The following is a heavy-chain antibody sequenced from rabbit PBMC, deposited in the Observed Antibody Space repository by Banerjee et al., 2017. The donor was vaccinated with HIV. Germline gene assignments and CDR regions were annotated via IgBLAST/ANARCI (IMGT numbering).Heavy chain of an antibody. CDR1: GFSFSSSYW. CDR3: VKDYAGTSYYAAFNL. CDR2: IYAGNSAST. V-gene: IGHV1S40*01. J-gene: IGHJ4*01. Sequence: QSLEESGGDLVKPGASLTLTCKASGFSFSSSYWICWVRQAPGKGPEWIACIYAGNSASTYYASWAKGRFTISKTSSTTVTLQMTSLTAADTATYFCVKDYAGTSYYAAFNLWGPGTLVTVS. D-gene: IGHD8-1*01.